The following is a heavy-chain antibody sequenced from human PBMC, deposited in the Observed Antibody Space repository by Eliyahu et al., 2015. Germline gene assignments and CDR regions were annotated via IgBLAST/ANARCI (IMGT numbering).Heavy chain of an antibody. V-gene: IGHV3-66*01. CDR1: GFTXSSNY. J-gene: IGHJ6*02. Sequence: EVQLVESGGGLVQPGGSLRLSCAASGFTXSSNYMSWVRQAPGKGLEWVSVIYSGGSTYYADSVKGRFTISRDNSKNTLYLQMNSLRAEDTAVYYCASAHVTYLHDYYYGMDVWGQGTTVTVSS. CDR3: ASAHVTYLHDYYYGMDV. CDR2: IYSGGST. D-gene: IGHD2-8*01.